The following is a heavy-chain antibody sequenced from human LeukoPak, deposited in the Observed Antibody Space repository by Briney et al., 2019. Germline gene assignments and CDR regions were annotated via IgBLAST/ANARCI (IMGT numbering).Heavy chain of an antibody. J-gene: IGHJ3*02. CDR2: ITSSSSYI. CDR1: GFTFSSYS. CDR3: ARVYGGNSDDAFDI. Sequence: GGSLRLSCAASGFTFSSYSMNWVRQAPGKGLEWVSSITSSSSYIFYADSVKGRFTISRGNAKKSLYLQMNSLRAEDTAVYYCARVYGGNSDDAFDIWGQGTMVTVSS. V-gene: IGHV3-21*01. D-gene: IGHD4-23*01.